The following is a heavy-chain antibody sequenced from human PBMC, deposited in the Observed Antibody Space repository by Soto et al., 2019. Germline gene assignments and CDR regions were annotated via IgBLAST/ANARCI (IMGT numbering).Heavy chain of an antibody. V-gene: IGHV4-31*03. CDR3: AREVGAGYYFDY. CDR2: IYYSGST. J-gene: IGHJ4*02. Sequence: QVQLQESGPGLVKPSQTLSLTCTVSGGSISSGGYYWSWIRQHPGKGLEWIGYIYYSGSTYYNPSLKSRVTISVDTSKTQFSLKLSSVTAADTAVYYYAREVGAGYYFDYWGQGTLVTVSS. CDR1: GGSISSGGYY. D-gene: IGHD1-26*01.